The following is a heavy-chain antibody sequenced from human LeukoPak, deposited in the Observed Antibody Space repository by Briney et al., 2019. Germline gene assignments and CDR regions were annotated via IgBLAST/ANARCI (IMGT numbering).Heavy chain of an antibody. D-gene: IGHD3-10*01. CDR2: IYRGGST. CDR1: GFTVSSNY. CDR3: AREGVTMVRGVIITNWAVDV. J-gene: IGHJ6*03. Sequence: GGSLRLSCAASGFTVSSNYMNWVRQAPGKGLEWVSLIYRGGSTYYADSVKGRFTISRDNSKNTVYLQMNSLRAEDTAVYYCAREGVTMVRGVIITNWAVDVWGKGTTVTI. V-gene: IGHV3-66*01.